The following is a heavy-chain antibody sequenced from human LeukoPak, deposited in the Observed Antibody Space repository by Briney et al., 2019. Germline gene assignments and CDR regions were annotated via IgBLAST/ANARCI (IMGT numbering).Heavy chain of an antibody. D-gene: IGHD5-18*01. J-gene: IGHJ5*02. CDR2: ISYGNT. Sequence: SETLSLTCSVSGGSISTYYWNWIRQTPGKGLEWIGHISYGNTDYNPSLKSRVTISVDTSKNQFSLKLTSVTAADTAVYYCSRDKAHSYGRYFDPWGQGALVTVSS. CDR3: SRDKAHSYGRYFDP. CDR1: GGSISTYY. V-gene: IGHV4-59*01.